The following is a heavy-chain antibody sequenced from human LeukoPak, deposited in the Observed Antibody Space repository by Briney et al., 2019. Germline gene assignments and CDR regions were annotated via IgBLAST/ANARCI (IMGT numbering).Heavy chain of an antibody. D-gene: IGHD3-10*01. Sequence: GGSLRLSCAASGFSFSSHGMSWVRQAPWKGPEWVSSISSGSDYTFYADSVKGRFTISRDNSRNTLYLQMNSLRAGDTPIYHCAKIGVIGNWYYDVWGRGTLVTVFS. V-gene: IGHV3-23*01. CDR3: AKIGVIGNWYYDV. J-gene: IGHJ2*01. CDR1: GFSFSSHG. CDR2: ISSGSDYT.